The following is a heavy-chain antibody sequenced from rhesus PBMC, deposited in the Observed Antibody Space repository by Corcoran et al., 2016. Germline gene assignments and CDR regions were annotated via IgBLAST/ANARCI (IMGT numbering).Heavy chain of an antibody. Sequence: QVQLQESGPGVVKPSETPSPTCAGSGGTISSGYCYWTWVRPPPGEGLEWIGGIYSNSESTNYNPSLKSRVTISKDTSKNQFSLKLSSVTATDTAVYYCARDSSGWYYGLDSWGQGVVVTVSS. CDR2: IYSNSEST. D-gene: IGHD6-31*01. CDR3: ARDSSGWYYGLDS. J-gene: IGHJ6*01. CDR1: GGTISSGYCY. V-gene: IGHV4S12*01.